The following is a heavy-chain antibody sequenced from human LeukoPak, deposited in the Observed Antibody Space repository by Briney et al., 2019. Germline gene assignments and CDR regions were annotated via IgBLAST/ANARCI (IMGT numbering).Heavy chain of an antibody. D-gene: IGHD3-22*01. CDR3: ARVSPYYYDSSGYFD. CDR1: GGTFSSYA. CDR2: IIPIFGTA. V-gene: IGHV1-69*13. Sequence: SVKVSCKASGGTFSSYAISWVRQAPGQGLEWMGGIIPIFGTANYAQKFQGRATITADESTSTAYMELSSLRSEDTAVYYCARVSPYYYDSSGYFDWGQGTLVTVSS. J-gene: IGHJ4*02.